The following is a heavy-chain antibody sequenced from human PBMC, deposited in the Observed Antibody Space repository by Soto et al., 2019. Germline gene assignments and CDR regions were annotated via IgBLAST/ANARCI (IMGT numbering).Heavy chain of an antibody. Sequence: PSETLSLTCTVSGGSISGYYWSWIRQPPGKGLEWIGYIYYSGTTNYNPSLDSRVTMSVDTSKNQFSLKLSSVTAADTAVYYCARRIPTGRFDYWGQGTLVTVSS. CDR3: ARRIPTGRFDY. CDR1: GGSISGYY. CDR2: IYYSGTT. J-gene: IGHJ4*02. V-gene: IGHV4-59*08.